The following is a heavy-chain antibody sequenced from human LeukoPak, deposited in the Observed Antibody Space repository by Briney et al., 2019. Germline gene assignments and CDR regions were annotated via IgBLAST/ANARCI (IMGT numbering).Heavy chain of an antibody. CDR3: ARGLGYCGGGSCSHFDY. J-gene: IGHJ4*02. V-gene: IGHV1-8*01. CDR2: MNPNSGNT. CDR1: GYTFTSYD. D-gene: IGHD2-15*01. Sequence: ASVKVSCKASGYTFTSYDINWVRQAPGQGLEWMGWMNPNSGNTGYAQKFQGRVAMTTNTSISTAYMELSSLRSEDTAVYYCARGLGYCGGGSCSHFDYWGRGTVVTVSS.